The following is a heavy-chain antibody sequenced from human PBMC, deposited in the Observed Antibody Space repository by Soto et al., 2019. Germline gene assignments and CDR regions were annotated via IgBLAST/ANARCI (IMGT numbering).Heavy chain of an antibody. Sequence: GGSLRLSCAASGFTFSSYAMSWVRQAPGKGLEWVSAISGSGGSTYYADSVKGRFTISRDNSKNTLYLQMNSLRVEDTAVYYCAKSRSGGELSFWGQGTLVTVSS. CDR2: ISGSGGST. CDR1: GFTFSSYA. J-gene: IGHJ4*02. D-gene: IGHD3-16*02. V-gene: IGHV3-23*01. CDR3: AKSRSGGELSF.